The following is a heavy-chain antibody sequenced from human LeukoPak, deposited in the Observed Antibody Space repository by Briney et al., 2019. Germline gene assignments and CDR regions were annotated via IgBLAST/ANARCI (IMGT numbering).Heavy chain of an antibody. J-gene: IGHJ4*02. CDR1: GYSITNNYW. V-gene: IGHV4-38-2*01. D-gene: IGHD3-22*01. Sequence: SETLSLTCAVSGYSITNNYWWGWIRQTPGRGLEWIGSLHHSGSTSYNPSLKSLVTISVEPPKNQFSLRLSAVTAADTAVYYCARVGGDDSTGHYSVDYWGQGTLVTVSS. CDR2: LHHSGST. CDR3: ARVGGDDSTGHYSVDY.